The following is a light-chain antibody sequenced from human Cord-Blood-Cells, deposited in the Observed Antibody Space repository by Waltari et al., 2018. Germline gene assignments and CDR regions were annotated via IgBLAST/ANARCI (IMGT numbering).Light chain of an antibody. V-gene: IGLV2-14*01. CDR2: EVS. J-gene: IGLJ1*01. Sequence: QSALTQPASVAGSPGPSITISCTATSSDVGGSNYVSWYQQHPGKAPKLMIYEVSNRPSGVSNRFSGSKSGNTASLTISGLQAEDEADYYCSSYTSSSTYVFGTGTKVTVL. CDR3: SSYTSSSTYV. CDR1: SSDVGGSNY.